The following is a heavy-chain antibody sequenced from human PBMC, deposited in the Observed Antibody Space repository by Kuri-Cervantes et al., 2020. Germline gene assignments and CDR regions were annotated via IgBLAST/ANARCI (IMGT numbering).Heavy chain of an antibody. Sequence: SETLSLTCAVYGGSFSGYYWSWIRQPPGKGLEWIGEINHSGSTNYNPSLKSRVHISIDTSKNQFSLKLSSVTAADTAVYYCARHHYNFWSGYFPPYYFDYWGQGTLVTVSS. D-gene: IGHD3-3*01. CDR3: ARHHYNFWSGYFPPYYFDY. CDR2: INHSGST. J-gene: IGHJ4*02. CDR1: GGSFSGYY. V-gene: IGHV4-34*01.